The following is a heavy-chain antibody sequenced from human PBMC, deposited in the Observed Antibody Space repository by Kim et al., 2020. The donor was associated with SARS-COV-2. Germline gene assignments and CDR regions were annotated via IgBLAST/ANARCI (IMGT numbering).Heavy chain of an antibody. CDR2: ISYDGSNK. V-gene: IGHV3-30*18. CDR1: GFTFSSYG. D-gene: IGHD6-19*01. Sequence: GGSLRLSCAASGFTFSSYGMHWVRQAPGKGLEWVAVISYDGSNKYYADSVKGRFTISRDNSKNTLYLQMNSLRAEDTAVYYCAKPRQQWLVRSGMDVWGQGTTVTVSS. CDR3: AKPRQQWLVRSGMDV. J-gene: IGHJ6*02.